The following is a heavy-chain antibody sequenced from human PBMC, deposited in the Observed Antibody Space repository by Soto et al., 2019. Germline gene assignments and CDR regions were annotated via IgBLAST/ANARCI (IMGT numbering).Heavy chain of an antibody. D-gene: IGHD2-15*01. V-gene: IGHV1-69*13. CDR1: GGTFSSYA. CDR3: AREDCSGGSCYDAFDI. CDR2: IIPIFGTA. J-gene: IGHJ3*02. Sequence: SVKVSCKASGGTFSSYAISWVRQAPGQGLEWMGGIIPIFGTANYAQKFQGRVTITADESTSTAYMELSSLRSDDTAVYYCAREDCSGGSCYDAFDIWGQGTMVTVSS.